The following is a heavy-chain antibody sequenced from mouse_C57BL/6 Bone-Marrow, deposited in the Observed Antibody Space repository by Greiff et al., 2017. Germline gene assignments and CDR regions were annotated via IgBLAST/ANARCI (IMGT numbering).Heavy chain of an antibody. J-gene: IGHJ4*01. CDR2: IYPGSGST. D-gene: IGHD2-4*01. Sequence: VQLQQPGAELVKPGASVKMSCKASGYTFTSYWITWVKQRPGQGLEWIGEIYPGSGSTKYNEKFKSKATLTVDTSSSTAYMQLSSLTSEDAAVYYCSGVGCDYDDAMDYWGQGTSVTVSS. CDR3: SGVGCDYDDAMDY. V-gene: IGHV1-55*01. CDR1: GYTFTSYW.